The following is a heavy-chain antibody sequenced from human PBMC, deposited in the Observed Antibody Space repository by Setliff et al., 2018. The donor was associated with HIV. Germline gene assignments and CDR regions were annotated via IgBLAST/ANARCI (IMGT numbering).Heavy chain of an antibody. D-gene: IGHD3-10*01. Sequence: SETLSLTCTVSGDSISSYYWSWIRQPPGKGLEWIGYIYTSGITDYKPSLKSRVTISGDTSKNQFSLKLSSVTAADTAVYYCARDRRGYYYGSGSCYMDVWGTGTTVTVSS. CDR2: IYTSGIT. CDR1: GDSISSYY. V-gene: IGHV4-4*08. CDR3: ARDRRGYYYGSGSCYMDV. J-gene: IGHJ6*03.